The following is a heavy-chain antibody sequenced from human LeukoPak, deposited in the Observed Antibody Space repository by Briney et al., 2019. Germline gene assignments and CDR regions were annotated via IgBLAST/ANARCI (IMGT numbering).Heavy chain of an antibody. Sequence: GGSLRLSCAASGFTFSRYRMHWVRQAPGKGPVWVSRIRSDGSSTDYADSVKGRFTISRDNAKNTLYLQMNSLRAEDTAVYYCAREQGYYSVPGYWGQGTQVTVSS. V-gene: IGHV3-74*01. J-gene: IGHJ4*02. CDR3: AREQGYYSVPGY. CDR1: GFTFSRYR. D-gene: IGHD3-22*01. CDR2: IRSDGSST.